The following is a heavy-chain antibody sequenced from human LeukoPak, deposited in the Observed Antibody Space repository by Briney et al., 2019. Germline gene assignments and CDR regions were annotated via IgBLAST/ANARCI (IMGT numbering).Heavy chain of an antibody. CDR2: IFYSGST. CDR3: ARGKRLDY. V-gene: IGHV4-59*01. J-gene: IGHJ4*02. Sequence: NPSETLSLTCTVSGDSMSNYFWSWIRHPPGKGLEWIGYIFYSGSTNYSPSLKSRVTISVDTSKNQFSLKVSSVTAADTAVYYCARGKRLDYWGQGTLVTVSS. CDR1: GDSMSNYF.